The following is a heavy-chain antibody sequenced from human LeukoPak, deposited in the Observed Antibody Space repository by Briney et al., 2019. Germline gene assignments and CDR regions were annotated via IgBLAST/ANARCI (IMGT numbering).Heavy chain of an antibody. D-gene: IGHD2-2*01. J-gene: IGHJ6*03. CDR1: GFTFSDAW. CDR2: IKSTPAGGTT. Sequence: GGSLRLSCAASGFTFSDAWMSWVRQAPGKGLEWVGRIKSTPAGGTTEYAAPVKGRFIISRDDSKNTVYLEMNSLKTEDTAVYFCTTNEDTVEVPASVRDYYYYYYMDVWGKGTTVTVSS. V-gene: IGHV3-15*01. CDR3: TTNEDTVEVPASVRDYYYYYYMDV.